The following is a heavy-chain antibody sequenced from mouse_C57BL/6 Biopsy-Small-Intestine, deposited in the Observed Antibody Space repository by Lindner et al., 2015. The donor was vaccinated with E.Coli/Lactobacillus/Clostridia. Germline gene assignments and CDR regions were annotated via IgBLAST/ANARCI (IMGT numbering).Heavy chain of an antibody. Sequence: VQLQESGGGLVQPKGSLKLSCAASGFTFNTYAMHWVRQAPGKGLEWVARIRSKGSNYATYYADSVKDRFTISRDDPQSMLYLQMNNLKTEDTAMYYCVRDGYYAMDYWGQGTSVTVSS. J-gene: IGHJ4*01. CDR2: IRSKGSNYAT. CDR3: VRDGYYAMDY. V-gene: IGHV10-3*01. CDR1: GFTFNTYA.